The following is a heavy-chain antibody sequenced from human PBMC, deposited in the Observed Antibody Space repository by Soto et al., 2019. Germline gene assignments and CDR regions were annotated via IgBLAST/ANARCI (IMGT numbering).Heavy chain of an antibody. CDR1: GCSISSSSYY. V-gene: IGHV4-39*01. J-gene: IGHJ6*02. Sequence: PSETLSLTCTVSGCSISSSSYYWGWIRQPPGKGLEWIGSIYYSGSTYYNPSLKSRVTISVDTSKNQFSLKLSSVTAADTAVYYCARLNLDIVVVPAAHPVYYYYGMDVWGQGTTVTVSS. CDR3: ARLNLDIVVVPAAHPVYYYYGMDV. D-gene: IGHD2-2*03. CDR2: IYYSGST.